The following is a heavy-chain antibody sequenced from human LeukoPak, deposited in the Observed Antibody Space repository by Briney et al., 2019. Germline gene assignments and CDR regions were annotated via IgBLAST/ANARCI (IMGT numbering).Heavy chain of an antibody. J-gene: IGHJ4*02. CDR3: ARVNHAPLYYDILTGWDY. V-gene: IGHV3-66*01. Sequence: GGSLRLSCAASGFTVSSNYMSWVRQAPGKGLEWVSVIYSGGSTYYADSVKGRFTISRDNSKNTLYLQMNSLRAEDTAVYYCARVNHAPLYYDILTGWDYWGQGTLVTVSS. CDR2: IYSGGST. CDR1: GFTVSSNY. D-gene: IGHD3-9*01.